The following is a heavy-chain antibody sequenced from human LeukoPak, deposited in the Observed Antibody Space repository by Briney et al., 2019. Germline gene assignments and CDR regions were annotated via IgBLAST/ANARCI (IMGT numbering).Heavy chain of an antibody. D-gene: IGHD3-10*01. CDR1: GESFSAYY. V-gene: IGHV4-34*01. Sequence: SDTLSLTCVVSGESFSAYYWTCIRQPPGKGPEWIGEITHSGGTIYNPSLKSRLSISRDTSKNLLSMKLRSVTAADTAVYYCARGPWGGVRVSFVYLDYWGPGALVTVYS. CDR2: ITHSGGT. CDR3: ARGPWGGVRVSFVYLDY. J-gene: IGHJ4*02.